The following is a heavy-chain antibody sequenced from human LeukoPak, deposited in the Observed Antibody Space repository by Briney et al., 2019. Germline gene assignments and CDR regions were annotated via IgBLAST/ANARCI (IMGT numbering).Heavy chain of an antibody. CDR3: ARVENVDYYVSSGHWVIDY. CDR1: GGSISSYY. D-gene: IGHD3-22*01. CDR2: IYYSGST. V-gene: IGHV4-59*12. J-gene: IGHJ4*02. Sequence: PSETLSLTCTVSGGSISSYYWSWIRQPPGKGLEWIGYIYYSGSTNYNPSLKSRVTISVDTSKNQFSLKLSSVTAADTAVYYCARVENVDYYVSSGHWVIDYWGQGTLVTVSS.